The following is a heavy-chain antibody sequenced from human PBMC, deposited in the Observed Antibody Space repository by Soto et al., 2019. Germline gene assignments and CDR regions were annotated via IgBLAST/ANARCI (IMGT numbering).Heavy chain of an antibody. J-gene: IGHJ3*02. D-gene: IGHD3-22*01. V-gene: IGHV1-69*13. CDR1: GGTFSSYA. CDR3: ARDFNYYDSSGYYSQAYDAFDI. Sequence: ASVKVSCKASGGTFSSYAISWVRQAPGQGLEWMGGIIPIFGTANYAQKFQGRVTITADESTSTAYMELSSLRSEDTAVYYCARDFNYYDSSGYYSQAYDAFDIWGQGAMVTVSS. CDR2: IIPIFGTA.